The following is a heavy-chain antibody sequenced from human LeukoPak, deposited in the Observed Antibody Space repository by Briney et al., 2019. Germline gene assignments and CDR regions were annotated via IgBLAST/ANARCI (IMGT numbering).Heavy chain of an antibody. J-gene: IGHJ3*02. Sequence: SVKVSCKASGGTFSSYAISWVRRAPGQGLEWMGGIIPIFGTANYAQKFQGRVTITADESTSTAYMELSSLRSEDTAVYYCEVTGAARGLDAFDIWGQGTMVTVSS. CDR1: GGTFSSYA. V-gene: IGHV1-69*13. CDR2: IIPIFGTA. D-gene: IGHD6-6*01. CDR3: EVTGAARGLDAFDI.